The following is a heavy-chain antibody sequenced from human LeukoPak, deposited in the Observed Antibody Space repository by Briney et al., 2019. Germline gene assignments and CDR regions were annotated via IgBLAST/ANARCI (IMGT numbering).Heavy chain of an antibody. Sequence: GGSLRLSCAASGFTFSSYGMHWVGQAPGKGLEWVAFIRYDGSNKYYADSVKGRSTISRDNSKNTLYLQMNRLRTEDTAVYYCAKDLDGGNSVFDYWGQGTLVTVSS. V-gene: IGHV3-30*02. CDR2: IRYDGSNK. D-gene: IGHD4-23*01. J-gene: IGHJ4*02. CDR3: AKDLDGGNSVFDY. CDR1: GFTFSSYG.